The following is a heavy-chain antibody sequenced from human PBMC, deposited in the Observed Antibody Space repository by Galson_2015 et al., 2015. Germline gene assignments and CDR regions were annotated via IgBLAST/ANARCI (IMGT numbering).Heavy chain of an antibody. V-gene: IGHV3-30*18. J-gene: IGHJ4*02. Sequence: SLRLSCAASGFTFSSYGMHWVRQAPGKGLGWVAVISYDGSNKYYADSVKGRFTISRDNSKNTLYLQMNSLRAEDTAVYYCAKEVPVSSSSEYYFDYWGQGTLVTVSS. CDR3: AKEVPVSSSSEYYFDY. D-gene: IGHD6-13*01. CDR2: ISYDGSNK. CDR1: GFTFSSYG.